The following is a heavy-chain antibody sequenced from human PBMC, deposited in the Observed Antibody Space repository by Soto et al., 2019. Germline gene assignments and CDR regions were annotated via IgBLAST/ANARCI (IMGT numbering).Heavy chain of an antibody. CDR3: AKDGNYGGHFDY. CDR2: ISGSGGST. CDR1: GFTFSSYA. V-gene: IGHV3-23*01. J-gene: IGHJ4*02. D-gene: IGHD4-17*01. Sequence: EVQLLESGGGLVQPGGSLRLSCAASGFTFSSYAMSWVRQAPGKGLEWVSAISGSGGSTYYADSVKGRFTISRDNSKNTLYLQMNSLRAEDTDVYYCAKDGNYGGHFDYWGQGTLVTVSS.